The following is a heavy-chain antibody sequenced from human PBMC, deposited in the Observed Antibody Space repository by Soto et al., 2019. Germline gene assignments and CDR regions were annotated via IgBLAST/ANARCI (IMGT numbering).Heavy chain of an antibody. CDR1: GGTFSSYA. CDR2: IIPIFGTA. J-gene: IGHJ4*02. D-gene: IGHD5-18*01. V-gene: IGHV1-69*01. Sequence: QVQLVQSGAEVKKPVSSVKVSCKASGGTFSSYAISWVRQARGQGLAWMGGIIPIFGTANYAQKFQGRVPITADESTSTDYMELSSLRSEDTAVYYCARGGYSDGWYYFDYWGQGTLVTVSS. CDR3: ARGGYSDGWYYFDY.